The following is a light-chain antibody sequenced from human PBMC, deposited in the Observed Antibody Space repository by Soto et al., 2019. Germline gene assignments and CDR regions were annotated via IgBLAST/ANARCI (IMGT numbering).Light chain of an antibody. V-gene: IGKV1-12*01. CDR3: QQANSFPFT. J-gene: IGKJ3*01. CDR2: AAS. Sequence: IQMTQSPSSVSASVGDRVTITCRASQGVGSWVAWYQQKPGKAPRLLVYAASSLQGGVPSRFSGSGSGTDFTLTISSLQPEDFATYYCQQANSFPFTFCPGTKVDFK. CDR1: QGVGSW.